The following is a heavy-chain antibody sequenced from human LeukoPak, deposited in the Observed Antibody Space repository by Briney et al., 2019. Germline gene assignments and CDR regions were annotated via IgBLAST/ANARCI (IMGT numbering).Heavy chain of an antibody. Sequence: SETLSLTCTVSGGSISSYFWTWIRQPAGMGLEWIGRIYTSGSTNYKPSLKSRVTMSVDTSKNQFSLKLSSVTAADTAVYYCAREAYADYVFSAWFDPWGQGTLVTVSS. CDR1: GGSISSYF. J-gene: IGHJ5*02. D-gene: IGHD4-17*01. CDR2: IYTSGST. V-gene: IGHV4-4*07. CDR3: AREAYADYVFSAWFDP.